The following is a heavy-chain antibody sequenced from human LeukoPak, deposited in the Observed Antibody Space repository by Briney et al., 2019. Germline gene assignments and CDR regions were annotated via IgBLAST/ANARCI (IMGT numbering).Heavy chain of an antibody. J-gene: IGHJ4*02. CDR3: ARAVGATTFDY. D-gene: IGHD1-26*01. CDR2: IYYSGST. Sequence: PSETLSLACTVSGVSISSYYWSWIRQPPGKGLEWIGYIYYSGSTNYNPSLRSRVTISVDTSKNQFSLKLSSVTAADTAVYYCARAVGATTFDYWGQGTLVTVSS. CDR1: GVSISSYY. V-gene: IGHV4-59*01.